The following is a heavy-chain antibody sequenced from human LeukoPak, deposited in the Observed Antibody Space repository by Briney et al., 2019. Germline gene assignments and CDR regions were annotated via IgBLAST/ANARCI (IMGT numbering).Heavy chain of an antibody. CDR3: ARDWSLDY. CDR1: GGSFSGYY. J-gene: IGHJ4*02. V-gene: IGHV4-34*01. Sequence: SETLSLTCAVYGGSFSGYYWSWIRQPPGKGLEWIGEINHSGSTNYNPSLKSRVTISVDTSKNQFSLKLSSVTAADTALYYCARDWSLDYWGQGTLVTVSS. CDR2: INHSGST.